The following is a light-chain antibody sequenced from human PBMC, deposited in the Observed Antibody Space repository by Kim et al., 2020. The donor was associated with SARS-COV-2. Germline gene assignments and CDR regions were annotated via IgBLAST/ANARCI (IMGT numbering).Light chain of an antibody. CDR3: QQYVNMPIS. Sequence: ASVGDRVTITCQASQDIGNNLDWYQQKAGRAPTLLIDDASTLERGVPSRFSGGGSGTDFTFTISSLQPEDIATYYCQQYVNMPISFGEGTRLEIK. J-gene: IGKJ5*01. CDR2: DAS. V-gene: IGKV1-33*01. CDR1: QDIGNN.